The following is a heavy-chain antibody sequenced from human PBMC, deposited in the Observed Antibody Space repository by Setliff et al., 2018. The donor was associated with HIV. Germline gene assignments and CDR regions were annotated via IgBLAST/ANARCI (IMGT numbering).Heavy chain of an antibody. CDR1: GGSISTTSSY. J-gene: IGHJ4*02. CDR3: ARAYFYDTRGPYYFDR. D-gene: IGHD3-22*01. CDR2: IYYRGNT. Sequence: SETLSLTCTVSGGSISTTSSYWGWIRQSPGKGLEWIANIYYRGNTYYNPSLKRRVTISVDTSKNQFSLKLTSMTAADTAVYYCARAYFYDTRGPYYFDRWGQGTLVTVSS. V-gene: IGHV4-39*01.